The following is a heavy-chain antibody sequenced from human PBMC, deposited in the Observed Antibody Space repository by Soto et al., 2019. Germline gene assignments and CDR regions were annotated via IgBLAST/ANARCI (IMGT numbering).Heavy chain of an antibody. V-gene: IGHV3-33*01. Sequence: QVQLVESGGGVVQPGRSLRLSCAASGFTFSGYGIHWVRQAPGKGLEWVAIIWYDGSNKYYADSVKGRFTISRDNSKHTLYLQMNSLRAEDTAVYYCARGTRWTGTTGWYFDLWGRGTLVTVSS. CDR1: GFTFSGYG. CDR2: IWYDGSNK. D-gene: IGHD1-1*01. CDR3: ARGTRWTGTTGWYFDL. J-gene: IGHJ2*01.